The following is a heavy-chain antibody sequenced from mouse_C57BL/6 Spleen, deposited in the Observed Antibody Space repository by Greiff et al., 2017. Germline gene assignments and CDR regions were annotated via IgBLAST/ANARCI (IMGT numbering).Heavy chain of an antibody. D-gene: IGHD3-2*02. V-gene: IGHV1-52*01. CDR2: IDPSDSET. Sequence: QVQLQQPGAELVRPGSSVKLSCKASGYTFTSYWMHWVKQRPIQGLEWIGNIDPSDSETHYNQKFKDKATLTVDKSSSTAYMQLSSLTSEDSAVYYCARWGTAQATDYFDYWGQGTTLTVSS. CDR1: GYTFTSYW. CDR3: ARWGTAQATDYFDY. J-gene: IGHJ2*01.